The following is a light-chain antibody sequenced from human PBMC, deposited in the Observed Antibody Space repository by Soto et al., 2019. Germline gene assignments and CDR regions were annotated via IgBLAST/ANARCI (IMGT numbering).Light chain of an antibody. V-gene: IGLV2-14*03. Sequence: QSVLTQPASVSGSPGQSITISCSGTSSDVGAYTYVSWYQVHPGEPPKLVIYDVSKRPSGVSNRFSGSKSGNTASLTISGLQAEDEGDYYCSLYRSTSTLGVFGTGTKVTVL. CDR1: SSDVGAYTY. CDR3: SLYRSTSTLGV. CDR2: DVS. J-gene: IGLJ1*01.